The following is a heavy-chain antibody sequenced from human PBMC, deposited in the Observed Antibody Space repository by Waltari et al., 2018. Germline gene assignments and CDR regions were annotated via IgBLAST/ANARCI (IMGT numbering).Heavy chain of an antibody. CDR1: GFTFSSYS. CDR3: ARDHPDVVVAAFDAFDI. Sequence: EVQLVESGGGLVQPGGSLRLSCAASGFTFSSYSMNWVRQAPGKGLEWVSYISSSSSTIYYADSVKGRFTISRDNAKNSLYLQMNSLRAEDTAVYYCARDHPDVVVAAFDAFDIWGQGTMVTVSS. D-gene: IGHD2-15*01. J-gene: IGHJ3*02. CDR2: ISSSSSTI. V-gene: IGHV3-48*01.